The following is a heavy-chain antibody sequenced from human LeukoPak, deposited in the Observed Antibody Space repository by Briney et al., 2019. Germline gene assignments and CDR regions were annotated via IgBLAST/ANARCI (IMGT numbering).Heavy chain of an antibody. D-gene: IGHD3-22*01. J-gene: IGHJ6*03. CDR1: GGSISSSSYY. CDR2: IYYSGST. CDR3: ARSDSSGYYLYYYYYYMDV. Sequence: SSETLSLTCTVSGGSISSSSYYWGWIRQPPGKGLEWIGSIYYSGSTYYNPSLKSRVTISVDTSKNQFSLKLSSVTAADTAVYYCARSDSSGYYLYYYYYYMDVWGKGTTVTISS. V-gene: IGHV4-39*01.